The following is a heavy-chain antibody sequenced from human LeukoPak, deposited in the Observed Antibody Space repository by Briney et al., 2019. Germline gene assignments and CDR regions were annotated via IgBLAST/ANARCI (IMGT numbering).Heavy chain of an antibody. D-gene: IGHD3-22*01. V-gene: IGHV3-30*18. J-gene: IGHJ4*02. CDR1: GFTFSSYG. CDR3: AKDESHDSSGYSDY. CDR2: ISYDGSNK. Sequence: GRSLRLSCAASGFTFSSYGMHWVRQAPGKGLEWEAVISYDGSNKYYADSVKGRFTISRDNSKNTLYLQMNSLRAEDTAVYYCAKDESHDSSGYSDYWGQGTLVTVSS.